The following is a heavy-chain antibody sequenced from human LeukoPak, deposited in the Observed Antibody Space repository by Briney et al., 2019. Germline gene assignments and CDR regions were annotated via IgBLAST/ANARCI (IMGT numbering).Heavy chain of an antibody. V-gene: IGHV1-2*02. Sequence: ASVKVSCKASGYTFTGYYMHWVRQAPGQGLEWMGWINPNSGGTNYAQKFQGRVTMTRDTSISTAYMELSRLRSDDTAVYYCASGREYCSGGSCYSSDDAFDIWGQGTMVTVSS. CDR2: INPNSGGT. J-gene: IGHJ3*02. D-gene: IGHD2-15*01. CDR3: ASGREYCSGGSCYSSDDAFDI. CDR1: GYTFTGYY.